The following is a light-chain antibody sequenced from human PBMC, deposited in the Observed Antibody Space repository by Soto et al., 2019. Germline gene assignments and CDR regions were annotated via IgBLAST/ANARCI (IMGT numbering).Light chain of an antibody. CDR2: GAS. CDR1: QNVGRSS. Sequence: EIVLTQSPGTLSLSPGKRATLSCRASQNVGRSSLAWYQQKPGQTPRLLIYGASSRATGIPDRFSGSGSGTDFTLTINRLEPEDFSVYYCQQYGSSPLTFGQGTKVESK. V-gene: IGKV3-20*01. J-gene: IGKJ1*01. CDR3: QQYGSSPLT.